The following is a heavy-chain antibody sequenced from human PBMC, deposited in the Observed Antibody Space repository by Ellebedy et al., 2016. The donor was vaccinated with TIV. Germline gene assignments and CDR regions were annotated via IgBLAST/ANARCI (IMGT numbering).Heavy chain of an antibody. Sequence: GGSLRLSCAASGFTFSDYSMKWVRQAPGKGLEWVSSISSSSRYIFYADSVKGRFTISRDNAQSSLYLQMNSLRAEDTAVYYGARNYFDSSARGDYWGQGTLVTVSS. D-gene: IGHD3-22*01. CDR3: ARNYFDSSARGDY. J-gene: IGHJ4*02. CDR1: GFTFSDYS. V-gene: IGHV3-21*01. CDR2: ISSSSRYI.